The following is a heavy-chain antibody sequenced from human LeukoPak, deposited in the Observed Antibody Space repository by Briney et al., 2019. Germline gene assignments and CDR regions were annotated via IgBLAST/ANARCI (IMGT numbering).Heavy chain of an antibody. J-gene: IGHJ3*02. V-gene: IGHV3-23*01. D-gene: IGHD6-13*01. Sequence: GGSLRLSCAASGFTFTSYAMSWVRQAPGKGLEWVSGISGGGGSTYYADSVKGRFTISRDNSKNTLYLQMNSLRAEDTAVYYYARMGIAGTYDAFDIRGQGTMVTVSS. CDR2: ISGGGGST. CDR1: GFTFTSYA. CDR3: ARMGIAGTYDAFDI.